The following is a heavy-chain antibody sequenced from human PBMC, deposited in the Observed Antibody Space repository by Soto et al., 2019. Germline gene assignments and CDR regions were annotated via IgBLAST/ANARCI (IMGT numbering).Heavy chain of an antibody. CDR3: ARHPPPGYYYDSSGYYGYFQH. D-gene: IGHD3-22*01. J-gene: IGHJ1*01. CDR2: ISGTGGGT. Sequence: GGSLRLSCAASGFTFWTYAMSWVRQAPGKGLEWVSVISGTGGGTSYADSVKGRFTISRDNSKNTLYLQMNSLGVEDTAVYYCARHPPPGYYYDSSGYYGYFQHWGQGTPVTVSS. CDR1: GFTFWTYA. V-gene: IGHV3-23*01.